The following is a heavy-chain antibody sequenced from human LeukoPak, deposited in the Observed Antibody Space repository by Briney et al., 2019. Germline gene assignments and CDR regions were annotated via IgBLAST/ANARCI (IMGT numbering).Heavy chain of an antibody. V-gene: IGHV1-18*01. CDR3: ARDGGYFDWPRPRPGKYYFDY. CDR1: GYTFSNYG. J-gene: IGHJ4*02. CDR2: ISVYTGYT. D-gene: IGHD3-9*01. Sequence: ASVKVSCKASGYTFSNYGVTWVRRAPGQGLEWMGWISVYTGYTNYAQNSQGRVTMTTDTSTNTAYMELRSLTSDDTAVYFCARDGGYFDWPRPRPGKYYFDYWGQGTLVTVTS.